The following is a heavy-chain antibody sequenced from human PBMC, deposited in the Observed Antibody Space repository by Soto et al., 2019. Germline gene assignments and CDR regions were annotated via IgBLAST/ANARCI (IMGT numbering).Heavy chain of an antibody. CDR3: AKGSGSSWYVVGYYGMDV. CDR1: GFTFSSYG. D-gene: IGHD6-13*01. J-gene: IGHJ6*02. V-gene: IGHV3-30*18. CDR2: ISYDGSNK. Sequence: QVQLVESGGGVVQPGRSLRLSCAASGFTFSSYGMHWVRQAPGKGLEWVAVISYDGSNKYYADSVKGRFTISRDNSKXTXLLQMNSLRAEDTAVYYCAKGSGSSWYVVGYYGMDVWGQGTTVTVSS.